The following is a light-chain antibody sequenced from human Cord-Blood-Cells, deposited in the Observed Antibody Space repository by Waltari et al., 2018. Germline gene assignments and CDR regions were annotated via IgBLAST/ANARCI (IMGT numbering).Light chain of an antibody. V-gene: IGLV2-14*01. J-gene: IGLJ2*01. CDR3: SSYTSSSTPVV. CDR1: SSAVGGYNY. CDR2: DVS. Sequence: QSALTQPASVSGSTGQSITLSCTETSSAVGGYNYVSWYQQHPGKAPKLMIYDVSNRPSGVSNRFSGSTSGNTASLTISGLQAEDEADYYCSSYTSSSTPVVFGGGTKLTVL.